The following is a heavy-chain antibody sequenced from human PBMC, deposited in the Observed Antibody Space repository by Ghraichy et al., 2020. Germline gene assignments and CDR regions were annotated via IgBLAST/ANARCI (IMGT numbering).Heavy chain of an antibody. CDR2: IYSGGGT. D-gene: IGHD5-24*01. Sequence: GGSLRLSCAASGFTVSNNYMSWVRQAPGKGLEWVSLIYSGGGTLYADSVKGRFTISRDSSKNTLYLQMNSPRAEDTAVYYCTRDSNGMAKTPGWGQGTLVTVSS. J-gene: IGHJ4*02. CDR1: GFTVSNNY. CDR3: TRDSNGMAKTPG. V-gene: IGHV3-53*01.